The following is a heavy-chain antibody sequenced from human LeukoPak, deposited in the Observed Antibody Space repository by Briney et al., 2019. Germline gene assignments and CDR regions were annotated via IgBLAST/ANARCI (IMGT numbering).Heavy chain of an antibody. J-gene: IGHJ5*02. CDR2: ITTNNGNP. CDR1: GYTFTSYA. D-gene: IGHD5-24*01. CDR3: ARFSLGYTNSWFDP. V-gene: IGHV7-4-1*02. Sequence: GASVKVSCKASGYTFTSYAMNWVRQAPGQGLEWMGWITTNNGNPTYAQGFTGRFVFSLDTSVSTAYLQISSLKAEDTAVYYCARFSLGYTNSWFDPWGQGTLVTVSS.